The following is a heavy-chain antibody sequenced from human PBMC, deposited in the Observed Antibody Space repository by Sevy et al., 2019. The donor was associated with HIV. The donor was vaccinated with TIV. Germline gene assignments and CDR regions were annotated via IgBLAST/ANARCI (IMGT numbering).Heavy chain of an antibody. J-gene: IGHJ4*02. CDR3: ASEGSCAWYIVGVFDN. V-gene: IGHV1-18*01. CDR2: ISAYKTQT. D-gene: IGHD6-19*01. CDR1: GYDFSKHG. Sequence: ASVKVSCKASGYDFSKHGVTWVRQARGQGLEWMGWISAYKTQTNYAEKFQGRMTMTTDTATNTAYMEVMSLTSDDTAVYYCASEGSCAWYIVGVFDNWGQGTLVTVSS.